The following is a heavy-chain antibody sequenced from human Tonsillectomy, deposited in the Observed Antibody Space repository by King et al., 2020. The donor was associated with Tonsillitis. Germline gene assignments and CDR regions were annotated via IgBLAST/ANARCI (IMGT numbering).Heavy chain of an antibody. CDR1: GGSIASGNYY. D-gene: IGHD3-22*01. CDR2: IYHSGST. CDR3: ARVHHYDSSGYYKYFDS. V-gene: IGHV4-31*01. J-gene: IGHJ4*02. Sequence: VQLQESGPGLLKPSQTLSLTCTVSGGSIASGNYYWSWIRQHPGKGLELIGYIYHSGSTYYNPSLKSFVIISVYTSKNQFALKLNSVTAADTAVYYCARVHHYDSSGYYKYFDSWGQGTLVTVSS.